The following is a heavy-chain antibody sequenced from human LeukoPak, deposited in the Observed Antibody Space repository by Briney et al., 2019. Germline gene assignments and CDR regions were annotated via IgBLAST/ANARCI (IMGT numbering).Heavy chain of an antibody. CDR3: ARQFTGYCSSTSCPYNWFDP. CDR1: GGSISSGGYS. CDR2: IYLSGST. Sequence: SETLSLTCAVSGGSISSGGYSWSWIRQPPGKGLEWIGYIYLSGSTYYNPSLKSRVTISVDRSKNQFSLKLSSVTAADTAVYYCARQFTGYCSSTSCPYNWFDPWGQGTLVTVSS. J-gene: IGHJ5*02. V-gene: IGHV4-30-2*01. D-gene: IGHD2-2*01.